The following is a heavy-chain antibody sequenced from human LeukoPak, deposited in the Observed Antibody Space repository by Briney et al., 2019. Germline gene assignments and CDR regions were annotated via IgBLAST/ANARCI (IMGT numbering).Heavy chain of an antibody. CDR1: GFTFSSYA. CDR2: ISGSGGST. Sequence: PGGSLRLSCAASGFTFSSYAMSWVRQAPGKGLEWVSAISGSGGSTYYADSVKGRFTISRDNSKNTLYLQMNSLRAEDTAVYYCAKDIHDFWSGPYDAFDIWGQGTMVTVSS. D-gene: IGHD3-3*01. V-gene: IGHV3-23*01. J-gene: IGHJ3*02. CDR3: AKDIHDFWSGPYDAFDI.